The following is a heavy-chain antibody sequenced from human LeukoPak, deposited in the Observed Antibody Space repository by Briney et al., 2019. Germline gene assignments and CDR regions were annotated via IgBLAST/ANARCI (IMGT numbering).Heavy chain of an antibody. CDR3: AKGSYSSSSKGIYDY. CDR2: ISGSGGST. V-gene: IGHV3-23*01. CDR1: GFTFSSYA. J-gene: IGHJ4*02. D-gene: IGHD6-6*01. Sequence: GESLRLSCAASGFTFSSYAMSWVRQAPGKGLEWVSAISGSGGSTYYADSVKGRFTISRDNSKNTLYLQMNSLRAEDTAVYYCAKGSYSSSSKGIYDYWGQGTLVTVSS.